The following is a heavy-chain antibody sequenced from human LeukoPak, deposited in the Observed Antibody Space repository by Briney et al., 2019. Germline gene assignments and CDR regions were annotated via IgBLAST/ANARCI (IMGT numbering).Heavy chain of an antibody. J-gene: IGHJ4*02. CDR2: IRKKANGGKA. V-gene: IGHV3-49*04. Sequence: PGGSLRLSCTTSRFSLGDYAMSWVRQAAGKGLEWVTFIRKKANGGKAECAASVKGRFTISRDDSKSIAYLQVNSLNTEDTCVYYCTRDVKFVMVTGHFGYWGQGTLVPVSS. CDR3: TRDVKFVMVTGHFGY. CDR1: RFSLGDYA. D-gene: IGHD2-21*02.